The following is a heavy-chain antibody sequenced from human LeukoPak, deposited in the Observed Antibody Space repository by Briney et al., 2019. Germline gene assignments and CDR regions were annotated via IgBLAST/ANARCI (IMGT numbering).Heavy chain of an antibody. CDR3: ARVFCEILIGKCDI. CDR1: VGFISSYL. J-gene: IGHJ3*02. CDR2: IYYSGST. Sequence: SDPLSLTGTVCVGFISSYLWSWLREPPGKGLEWIGYIYYSGSTHYNPSLKSRFTISVDTSKNQFSLKLSSVTAADTAVYYCARVFCEILIGKCDIWGQGTMVTVSS. V-gene: IGHV4-59*07. D-gene: IGHD3-9*01.